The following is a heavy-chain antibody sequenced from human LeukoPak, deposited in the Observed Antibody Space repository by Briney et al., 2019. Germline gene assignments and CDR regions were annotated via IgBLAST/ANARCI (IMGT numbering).Heavy chain of an antibody. V-gene: IGHV1-2*02. D-gene: IGHD3-10*01. CDR3: VRNHLTLQWFGEGGFDP. Sequence: ASLKVSCKTSGYIFTDYYVHWVRRAPGQGLEWMGWFNPDNGGTNSVQKFQGRVTMTGDTSMRTAYMELSRLRSDDTAVYYCVRNHLTLQWFGEGGFDPWGQGTLVTVSS. CDR2: FNPDNGGT. J-gene: IGHJ5*02. CDR1: GYIFTDYY.